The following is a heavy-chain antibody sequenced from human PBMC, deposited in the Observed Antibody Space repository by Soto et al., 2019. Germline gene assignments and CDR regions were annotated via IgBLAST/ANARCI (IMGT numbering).Heavy chain of an antibody. CDR3: AQAVVVAATLYYGMDV. CDR1: GGTFSSYA. CDR2: IIPIFGTA. V-gene: IGHV1-69*01. J-gene: IGHJ6*02. D-gene: IGHD2-15*01. Sequence: QVQLVQSGAEVKKPGSSVKVSCKASGGTFSSYAISWVRQAPGQGLEWMGGIIPIFGTANYAQKFQGRVTITADESTSTADMELSSLRTEDTAVYYCAQAVVVAATLYYGMDVWGQGTTVTVAS.